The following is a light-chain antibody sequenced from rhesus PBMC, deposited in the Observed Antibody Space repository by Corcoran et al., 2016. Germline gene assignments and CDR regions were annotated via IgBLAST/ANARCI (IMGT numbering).Light chain of an antibody. CDR2: ADT. CDR1: NIGSDN. CDR3: QVWYSTSKSYI. Sequence: SYDLTQLPSVSAASGQTARITCGGDNIGSDNVQWYQQKPLQAPLLVIYADTERPSGIPERFSGSNSGNTATLTVSGVEAGDEADYFCQVWYSTSKSYIFGGGTRLTVL. J-gene: IGLJ1*01. V-gene: IGLV3-25*02.